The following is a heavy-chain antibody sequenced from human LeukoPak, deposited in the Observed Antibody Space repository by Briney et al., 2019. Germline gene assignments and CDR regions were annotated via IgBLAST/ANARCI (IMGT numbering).Heavy chain of an antibody. Sequence: GASVKVSCKASGYTFTSYAMNWVRQAPGQGLEWMGWINTNTGNPTYAQGFTGRFVFSLDTSVSTAYLQISSLKAEDTAVYYCARRMAAPGTWYPSRFDYWGQGTLVTVSS. CDR3: ARRMAAPGTWYPSRFDY. J-gene: IGHJ4*02. CDR1: GYTFTSYA. D-gene: IGHD6-13*01. CDR2: INTNTGNP. V-gene: IGHV7-4-1*02.